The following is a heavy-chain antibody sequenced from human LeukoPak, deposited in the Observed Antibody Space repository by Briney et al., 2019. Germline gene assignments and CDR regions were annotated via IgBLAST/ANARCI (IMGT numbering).Heavy chain of an antibody. CDR1: GFSFSTYG. Sequence: PGRSLRLSCAAAGFSFSTYGMFWVRQPPGKVLEWEGVVSYDGSKQYYADSVKGRFTISRDNAKNSLYLKMNSLRAEDTAVYYCARDRAYSTFDYWGQGTLVTVSS. J-gene: IGHJ4*02. CDR3: ARDRAYSTFDY. CDR2: VSYDGSKQ. D-gene: IGHD3-16*01. V-gene: IGHV3-33*01.